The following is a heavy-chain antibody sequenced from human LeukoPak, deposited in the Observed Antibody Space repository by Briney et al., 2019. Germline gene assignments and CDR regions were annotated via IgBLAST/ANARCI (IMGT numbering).Heavy chain of an antibody. Sequence: PSETLSLTCTVSGGSISSSSYYWGWIRQPPGKGLEWIGEINHSGSTNYNPSLKSRVTISVDTSKNQFSLKLSSVTAADTAVYYCARGGTIFGVPRGVLWGQGTLVTVSS. V-gene: IGHV4-39*07. J-gene: IGHJ4*02. D-gene: IGHD3-3*01. CDR3: ARGGTIFGVPRGVL. CDR1: GGSISSSSYY. CDR2: INHSGST.